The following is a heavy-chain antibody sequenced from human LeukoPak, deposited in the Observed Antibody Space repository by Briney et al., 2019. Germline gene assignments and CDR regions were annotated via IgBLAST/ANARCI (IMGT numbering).Heavy chain of an antibody. D-gene: IGHD5-24*01. CDR1: GLALRDYY. V-gene: IGHV3-11*05. J-gene: IGHJ4*02. Sequence: GGSLRLSCAASGLALRDYYMSWIRQAPGKGLEWLSYISSSTYYTKYADSVKGRFTISRDNAENSVYLQMNSLRAEDTAVYYCARDLFRNSRRDAYNPLGYWGQGALVTVSS. CDR2: ISSSTYYT. CDR3: ARDLFRNSRRDAYNPLGY.